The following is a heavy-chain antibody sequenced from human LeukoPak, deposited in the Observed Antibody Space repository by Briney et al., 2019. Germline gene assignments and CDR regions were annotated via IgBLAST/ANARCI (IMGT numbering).Heavy chain of an antibody. CDR2: INPDGSGK. CDR3: VTSWIRQERDS. J-gene: IGHJ4*02. V-gene: IGHV3-7*01. D-gene: IGHD1-1*01. CDR1: GFSFRDYW. Sequence: GGSLRLSCIASGFSFRDYWMSWVRQAPGKGLEWVADINPDGSGKTYVDSVKGRFTISRDSAKQSLYLQMDTLTAEDTAVYSCVTSWIRQERDSWGQGILVTVSS.